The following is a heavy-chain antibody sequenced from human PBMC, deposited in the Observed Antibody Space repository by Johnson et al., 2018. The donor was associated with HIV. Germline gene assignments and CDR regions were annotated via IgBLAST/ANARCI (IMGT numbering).Heavy chain of an antibody. V-gene: IGHV3-53*01. CDR1: GFTVSSNY. Sequence: VQLVESGGGLIQPGGSLRLSCAASGFTVSSNYMSWVRQAPGQGLEWVSVIYSGSSTYYADSVKGRFTISRDNAKNTLYLHINSLRAEDTAVYYCAREVDGFDIWGQGTMVTVSS. CDR3: AREVDGFDI. J-gene: IGHJ3*02. CDR2: IYSGSST.